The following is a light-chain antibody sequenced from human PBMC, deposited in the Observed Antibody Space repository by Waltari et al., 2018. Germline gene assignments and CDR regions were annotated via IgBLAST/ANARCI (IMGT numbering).Light chain of an antibody. CDR3: QVWDDVTDSGV. CDR1: NIGSIS. Sequence: YVLTQPPSVSVDPGKTARLTCGGDNIGSISVNWYQQKPGQATALVMFYDSDRPSEIPWRFSGSNSGNTATLTISWVEAGDEADYHCQVWDDVTDSGVFGGGTKLTVL. J-gene: IGLJ3*02. CDR2: YDS. V-gene: IGLV3-21*04.